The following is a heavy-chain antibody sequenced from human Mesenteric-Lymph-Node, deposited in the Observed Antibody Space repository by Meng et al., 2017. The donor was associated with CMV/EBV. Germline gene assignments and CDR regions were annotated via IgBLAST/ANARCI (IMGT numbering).Heavy chain of an antibody. V-gene: IGHV3-23*01. CDR1: GFTFSNYA. CDR3: AKACRQLSNCYLDS. Sequence: GESLKISCAVSGFTFSNYAMNWVRQPPGRGLEWVSGISTGGDNTNYVDSVKGRFTISRDNSKNTLYLQMNSLRAEDTAVYYCAKACRQLSNCYLDSWGQGTQVTVSS. J-gene: IGHJ4*02. CDR2: ISTGGDNT. D-gene: IGHD1-1*01.